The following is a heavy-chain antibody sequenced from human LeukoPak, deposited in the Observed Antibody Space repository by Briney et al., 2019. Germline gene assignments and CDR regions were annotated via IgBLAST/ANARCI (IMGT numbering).Heavy chain of an antibody. J-gene: IGHJ4*02. Sequence: GGSLRLSCSASGFVFSIYTMYWVRQAPGKGPEYVSTISGSGNGGSTYYADSVKGRFTISRDNSKSILYLQMNGLRSEDTAVYYCVKDFGRIRGTPDSWGQGTLVTVSS. CDR3: VKDFGRIRGTPDS. V-gene: IGHV3-64D*06. CDR2: ISGSGNGGST. D-gene: IGHD1-26*01. CDR1: GFVFSIYT.